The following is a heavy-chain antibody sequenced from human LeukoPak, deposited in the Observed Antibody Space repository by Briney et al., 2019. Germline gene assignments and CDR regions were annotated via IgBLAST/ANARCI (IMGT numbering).Heavy chain of an antibody. Sequence: GGSLRLSCAASGFTFSTSAMNWVRQVPGKGLEWVSSIDYDSSHIYYAASVRGRFTISRDNARDSVYLQMESLRVEDTAVYYCTRDPLRYLRVGHYDYWGQGTLVAVSS. J-gene: IGHJ4*02. V-gene: IGHV3-21*01. CDR1: GFTFSTSA. D-gene: IGHD3-9*01. CDR3: TRDPLRYLRVGHYDY. CDR2: IDYDSSHI.